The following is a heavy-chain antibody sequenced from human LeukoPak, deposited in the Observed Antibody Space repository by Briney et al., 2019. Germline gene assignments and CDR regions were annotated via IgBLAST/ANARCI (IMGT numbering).Heavy chain of an antibody. V-gene: IGHV4-59*13. CDR1: GGPISSCH. Sequence: SETLSLTCTVPGGPISSCHWSWIRQPPGKGLERIGYIYYSGSTNYNPSLKSRVTISVDTSKNQFSLKLSSVTAADTAVYYCARGRTVTTNYYYGMDVWGQGTTVTVSS. CDR2: IYYSGST. D-gene: IGHD4-17*01. J-gene: IGHJ6*02. CDR3: ARGRTVTTNYYYGMDV.